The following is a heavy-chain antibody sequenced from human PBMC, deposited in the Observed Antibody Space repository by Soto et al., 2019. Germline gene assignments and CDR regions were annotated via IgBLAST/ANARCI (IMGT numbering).Heavy chain of an antibody. D-gene: IGHD5-12*01. V-gene: IGHV1-69*04. Sequence: GASVKVSCKASGGTFSSYTISWVRQAPGQGLEWMGRIIPILGIANYAQKFQGRVTITADKSTSTAYMELSSLRSEDTAVYYCARDIYGGYDFSYFDYGGRGTLVTVSS. CDR3: ARDIYGGYDFSYFDY. J-gene: IGHJ4*02. CDR1: GGTFSSYT. CDR2: IIPILGIA.